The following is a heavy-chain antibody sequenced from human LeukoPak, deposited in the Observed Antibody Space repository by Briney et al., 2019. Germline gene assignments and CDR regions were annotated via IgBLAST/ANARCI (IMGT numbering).Heavy chain of an antibody. Sequence: SQTLSLTCTVSGGSISSGGYYWSWIRQPPGKGLEWIGYIYHSGSTYYNPSLKSRVTISVDRSKSQFSLKLSSVTAADTAVYYCARLYDKDAFDIWGQGTMVTVSS. CDR3: ARLYDKDAFDI. V-gene: IGHV4-30-2*01. D-gene: IGHD3-9*01. CDR1: GGSISSGGYY. CDR2: IYHSGST. J-gene: IGHJ3*02.